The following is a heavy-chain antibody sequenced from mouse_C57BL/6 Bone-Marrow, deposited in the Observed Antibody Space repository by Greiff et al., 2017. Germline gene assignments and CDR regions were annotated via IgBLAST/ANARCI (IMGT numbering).Heavy chain of an antibody. J-gene: IGHJ2*01. D-gene: IGHD2-4*01. CDR2: IHPNSGST. CDR1: GYTFTSYW. CDR3: ARPSTMITTASYYFDY. Sequence: QVQLQQPGAELVKPGASVKLSCKASGYTFTSYWMHWVKQRPGQGLEWIGMIHPNSGSTNYNEKFESKATLTVDKSSSTAYMQLSSLTSEDSAVYYCARPSTMITTASYYFDYWGQGTTLTVSS. V-gene: IGHV1-64*01.